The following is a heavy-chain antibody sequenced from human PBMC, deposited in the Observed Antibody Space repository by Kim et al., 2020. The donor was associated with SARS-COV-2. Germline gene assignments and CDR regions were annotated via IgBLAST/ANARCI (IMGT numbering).Heavy chain of an antibody. Sequence: GGSLRLSCAASGFTFSSYAMSWVRQAPGKGLEWVSAISGSGGSTYYADSVKGRFTISRDNSKNTLYLQMNSLRAEDTAVYYCAKERLLAPDYYYGMDVWGQGTTVTVSS. J-gene: IGHJ6*02. CDR2: ISGSGGST. CDR3: AKERLLAPDYYYGMDV. V-gene: IGHV3-23*01. CDR1: GFTFSSYA.